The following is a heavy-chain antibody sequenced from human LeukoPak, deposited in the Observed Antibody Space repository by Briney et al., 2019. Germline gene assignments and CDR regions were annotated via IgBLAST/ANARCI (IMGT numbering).Heavy chain of an antibody. CDR3: ARWGLRSNWYFDL. V-gene: IGHV4-4*07. CDR1: GGSISSYY. D-gene: IGHD2/OR15-2a*01. CDR2: IYTSGST. J-gene: IGHJ2*01. Sequence: SETLSLTXTVSGGSISSYYWSWIRQPAGKGLEWIGRIYTSGSTNYNPSLKSRVTMSVDTSKNQFSLKLSSVTAADTAVYYCARWGLRSNWYFDLWGRGTLVTVSS.